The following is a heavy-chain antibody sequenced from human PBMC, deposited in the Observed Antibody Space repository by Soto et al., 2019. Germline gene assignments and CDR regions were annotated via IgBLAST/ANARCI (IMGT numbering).Heavy chain of an antibody. V-gene: IGHV3-33*01. Sequence: GSLRLSCAASGFTFSSYGMHWVRQAPGKGLEWVAVIWYDGSNKYYADSVKGRFTISRDNSKNTLYLQMNSLRAEDTAVYYCVRDLGTIFGVAPYGMDVWGQGTTVTVSS. D-gene: IGHD3-3*01. CDR3: VRDLGTIFGVAPYGMDV. J-gene: IGHJ6*02. CDR1: GFTFSSYG. CDR2: IWYDGSNK.